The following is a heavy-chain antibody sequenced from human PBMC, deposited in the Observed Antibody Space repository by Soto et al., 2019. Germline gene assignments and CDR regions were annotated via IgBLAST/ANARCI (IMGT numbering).Heavy chain of an antibody. D-gene: IGHD3-10*01. CDR1: GFTFSNYS. J-gene: IGHJ6*03. CDR2: ISSSSSYI. V-gene: IGHV3-21*01. Sequence: GGSLRLSCAASGFTFSNYSMNWVRQAPGKGLEWVSSISSSSSYIYYVDSVRGRFTISRDNAKNSLYLQVNSLRAEDTAVYYCARTYYYGSGSYDDYYYYMDVWGKGTTVTV. CDR3: ARTYYYGSGSYDDYYYYMDV.